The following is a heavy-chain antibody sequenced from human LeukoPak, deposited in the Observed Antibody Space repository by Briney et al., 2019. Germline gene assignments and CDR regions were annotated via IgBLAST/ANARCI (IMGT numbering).Heavy chain of an antibody. V-gene: IGHV3-33*01. D-gene: IGHD3-22*01. CDR1: GFTFSSYG. CDR3: ASRGDTSGYYYFDY. CDR2: IWYDGSNI. J-gene: IGHJ4*02. Sequence: GGSLRLSCAASGFTFSSYGMHWVRQAPGKGLEWLAVIWYDGSNIYYADSVKGRFAISRDNSKNTLYLLLNSLRAEDTAVYYCASRGDTSGYYYFDYWGQGTLVTVSS.